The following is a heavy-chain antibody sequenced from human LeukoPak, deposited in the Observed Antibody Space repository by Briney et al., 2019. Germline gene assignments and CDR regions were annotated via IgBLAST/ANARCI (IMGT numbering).Heavy chain of an antibody. Sequence: GGSLRLSCAASGFTLSSYEMNWVRQAPGKGLEWDSSISSSGSNIYYAESVRGRFTISRDNARNSLFLQMNSLRAEDTAVYYCARDGPRVAASLWGFDDWGQGTLVTVSS. D-gene: IGHD6-13*01. CDR2: ISSSGSNI. CDR3: ARDGPRVAASLWGFDD. V-gene: IGHV3-48*03. CDR1: GFTLSSYE. J-gene: IGHJ4*02.